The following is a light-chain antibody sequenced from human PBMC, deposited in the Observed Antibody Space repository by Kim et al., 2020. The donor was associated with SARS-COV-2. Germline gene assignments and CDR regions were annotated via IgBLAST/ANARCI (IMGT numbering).Light chain of an antibody. V-gene: IGLV3-19*01. CDR2: GKN. CDR3: NSRDSSGNHLRV. CDR1: SLRSYY. Sequence: SSELTQDPAVSVALGQTVRITCQGDSLRSYYASWYQQKPGQAPVLVIYGKNNRPSGIPDRFFGSSSGNTASLTITGAQAEDEADYYCNSRDSSGNHLRVFGTGNKVTVL. J-gene: IGLJ1*01.